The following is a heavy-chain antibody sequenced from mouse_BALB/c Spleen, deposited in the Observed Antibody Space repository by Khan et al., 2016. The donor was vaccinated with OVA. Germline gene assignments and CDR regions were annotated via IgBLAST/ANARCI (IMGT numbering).Heavy chain of an antibody. CDR3: ARGYSFFAS. J-gene: IGHJ3*01. CDR2: VNPNTDNI. Sequence: VQLKQSGPDLVKPGASVKISCKASGYSFTLYYMSWVKQSHGKSLEWIGRVNPNTDNINYNQEFKGKAILTVDKSSNTAYMELRSLTSEDSAVYFCARGYSFFASWGQWTLVTVSA. CDR1: GYSFTLYY. V-gene: IGHV1-26*01. D-gene: IGHD3-1*01.